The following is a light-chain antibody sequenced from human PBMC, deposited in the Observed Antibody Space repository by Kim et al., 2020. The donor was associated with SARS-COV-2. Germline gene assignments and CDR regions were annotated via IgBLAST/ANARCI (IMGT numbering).Light chain of an antibody. CDR1: SLRSYY. Sequence: SVALGQTVRITCQGDSLRSYYASWYQQKPGQAPVLVIYGKNNRPSGIPDRFSGSSSGNTASLTITGAQAEDEADYYCNSRDSSLYVFGTGTKVTVL. J-gene: IGLJ1*01. CDR2: GKN. CDR3: NSRDSSLYV. V-gene: IGLV3-19*01.